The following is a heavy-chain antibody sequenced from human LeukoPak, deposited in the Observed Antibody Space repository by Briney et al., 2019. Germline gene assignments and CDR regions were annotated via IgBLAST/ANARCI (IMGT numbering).Heavy chain of an antibody. J-gene: IGHJ4*02. CDR3: VIWGDYDVLTGYYVPDY. V-gene: IGHV3-23*01. CDR1: GLTFSNYA. CDR2: ITGSGTST. D-gene: IGHD3-9*01. Sequence: GGSLRLSCAASGLTFSNYAMSWVRQAPGKGLEWVSAITGSGTSTYYADSLKGRFTISRDNSKNTVFLQMNSLRHEDTAIYYCVIWGDYDVLTGYYVPDYWGQGTLVTVSS.